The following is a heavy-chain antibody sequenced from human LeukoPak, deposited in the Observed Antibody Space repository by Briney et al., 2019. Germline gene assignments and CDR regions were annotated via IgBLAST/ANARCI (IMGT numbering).Heavy chain of an antibody. D-gene: IGHD2-2*01. CDR3: AKNRRCSSTSCYEFYFDY. CDR1: GFTFSSYG. CDR2: IRYDGSNK. V-gene: IGHV3-30*02. J-gene: IGHJ4*02. Sequence: PGGSLRLSCAASGFTFSSYGMHRVRQAPCKGLEWVAFIRYDGSNKYYADSVKGRFTISRDNSKNTLYLQMNSLRAEDTAVYYCAKNRRCSSTSCYEFYFDYWGQGTLVTVSS.